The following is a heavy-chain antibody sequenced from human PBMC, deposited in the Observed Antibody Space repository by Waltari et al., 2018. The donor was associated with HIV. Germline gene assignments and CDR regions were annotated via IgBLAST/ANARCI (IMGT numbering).Heavy chain of an antibody. CDR2: IYYSGST. CDR3: ARGHIEVAGFFDY. CDR1: GGSISNYY. Sequence: QVQLQESGPGLVKPSETLSLTCSVSGGSISNYYWSWIRQPPGKGLEWIAYIYYSGSTNYTPSLKSRGTISVDTSENQFSLNLTSVTAADTAVYYCARGHIEVAGFFDYWGQGVLVSVSS. V-gene: IGHV4-59*01. J-gene: IGHJ4*02. D-gene: IGHD6-19*01.